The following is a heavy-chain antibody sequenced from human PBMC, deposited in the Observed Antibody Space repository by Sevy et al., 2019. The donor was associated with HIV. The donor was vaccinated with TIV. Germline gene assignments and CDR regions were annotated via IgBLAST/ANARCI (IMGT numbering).Heavy chain of an antibody. V-gene: IGHV4-34*01. CDR3: ARMQYDIIVFDY. CDR1: GVSFSDYY. J-gene: IGHJ4*02. D-gene: IGHD3-22*01. Sequence: SETLSLTCAVSGVSFSDYYWAWIRQPPGKGLEWIGEVSQSGSANYNPSLRSRVIMSLDTSNNHFSLKLTSVTAADTAVYYCARMQYDIIVFDYWGQGTLVTVSS. CDR2: VSQSGSA.